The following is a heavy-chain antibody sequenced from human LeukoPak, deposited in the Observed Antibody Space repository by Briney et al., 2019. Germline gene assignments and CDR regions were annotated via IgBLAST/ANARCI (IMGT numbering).Heavy chain of an antibody. Sequence: ASVKVSCKASGYTFTSYDINWVRQATGQGLEWMGWMNPNSGNTGYAQKFQGRATMTRNTSISTAYMELSSLRSEDTAVYYCAREPGDIVVVPAAVYYYYYGMDVWGQGTTVTVSS. J-gene: IGHJ6*02. CDR1: GYTFTSYD. CDR3: AREPGDIVVVPAAVYYYYYGMDV. CDR2: MNPNSGNT. V-gene: IGHV1-8*01. D-gene: IGHD2-2*01.